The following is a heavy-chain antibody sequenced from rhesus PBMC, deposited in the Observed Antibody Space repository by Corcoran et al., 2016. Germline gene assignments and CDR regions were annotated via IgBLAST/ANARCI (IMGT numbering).Heavy chain of an antibody. J-gene: IGHJ3*01. CDR2: ICGSSGMT. Sequence: QVQLQESGPGLVKPSETLSLTCAVSGGSISGHNWNWIRQPPGKGLDWIGYICGSSGMTYSNSSLKTRVTISTDTSKNQFSLNLISVTAADTAVYYCARAAPGVDYAFDVWGQGLRVTVSS. D-gene: IGHD3-34*01. CDR3: ARAAPGVDYAFDV. CDR1: GGSISGHN. V-gene: IGHV4S5*01.